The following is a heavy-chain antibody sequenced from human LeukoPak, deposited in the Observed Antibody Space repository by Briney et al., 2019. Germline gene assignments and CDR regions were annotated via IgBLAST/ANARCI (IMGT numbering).Heavy chain of an antibody. CDR1: GYTFTSYG. D-gene: IGHD3-16*02. CDR3: ARDGGYDYVWGSYSYEDY. Sequence: ASVKVSCKASGYTFTSYGISWVRQAPGHGLEWMGWISAYNGNTNYAQKLEGRVTMTTDTSTSTAYMERRSLRSDDTAVQCCARDGGYDYVWGSYSYEDYCGQGTLVTVSS. J-gene: IGHJ4*02. CDR2: ISAYNGNT. V-gene: IGHV1-18*01.